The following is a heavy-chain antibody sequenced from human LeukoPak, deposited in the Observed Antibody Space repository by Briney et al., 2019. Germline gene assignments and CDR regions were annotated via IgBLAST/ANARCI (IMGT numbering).Heavy chain of an antibody. J-gene: IGHJ4*02. V-gene: IGHV4-34*01. Sequence: SETLSLTCAVYGGSFSGYYWSWIRQPPGKGLEWIGEINHSGSTNYNPSLKSRVTISVDTSKNQFSLKLSSVTAADTAVYYCARGRRYYDSSGYYLFDYWGQGTLVAVSS. D-gene: IGHD3-22*01. CDR2: INHSGST. CDR3: ARGRRYYDSSGYYLFDY. CDR1: GGSFSGYY.